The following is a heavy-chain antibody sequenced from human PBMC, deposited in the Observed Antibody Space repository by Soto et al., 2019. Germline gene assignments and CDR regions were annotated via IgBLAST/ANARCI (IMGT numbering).Heavy chain of an antibody. V-gene: IGHV3-74*01. CDR1: GFTFSSSW. J-gene: IGHJ5*02. CDR2: IKPDGTYT. D-gene: IGHD3-22*01. Sequence: EVQLVESGGGLVQPGGSLRLSCAASGFTFSSSWMHWVRQSPGGGLVWVSRIKPDGTYTTYADSVKGRFTISRDNAKNTLSLQMNSLRAEDTAVYYCAGGGSGYYNLWGQGPLVTVYS. CDR3: AGGGSGYYNL.